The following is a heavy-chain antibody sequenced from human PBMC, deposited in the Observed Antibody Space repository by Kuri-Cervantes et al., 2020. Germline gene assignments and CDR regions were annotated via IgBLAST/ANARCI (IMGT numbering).Heavy chain of an antibody. CDR1: GGSISSGGYS. Sequence: SETLSLTCAVSGGSISSGGYSWNWIRQPPGKGLEWIGYIYHSGSTYYNPSLKSRVTISVDRSKNQFSLKLSSVTAADTAVYYCARVSSSSYWFDPWGQGTLVTVSS. CDR3: ARVSSSSYWFDP. D-gene: IGHD6-13*01. CDR2: IYHSGST. J-gene: IGHJ5*02. V-gene: IGHV4-30-2*01.